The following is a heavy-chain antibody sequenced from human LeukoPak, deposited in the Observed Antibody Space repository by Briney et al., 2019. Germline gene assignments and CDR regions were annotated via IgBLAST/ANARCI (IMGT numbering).Heavy chain of an antibody. J-gene: IGHJ4*01. V-gene: IGHV4-59*01. CDR3: ASQGLGYCTGGSCPWFDY. Sequence: SETLSLTCTVSGGSISSYYWSRIRQPPGKGLEWIGYIYYSGSTNYNPSLKSRVTISLDTSKTQFSLKLNSVPAADTAVYYCASQGLGYCTGGSCPWFDYWGQGPLVTVSS. CDR1: GGSISSYY. CDR2: IYYSGST. D-gene: IGHD2-15*01.